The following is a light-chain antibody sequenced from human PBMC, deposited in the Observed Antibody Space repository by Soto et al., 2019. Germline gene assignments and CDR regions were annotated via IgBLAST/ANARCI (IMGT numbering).Light chain of an antibody. CDR3: QSYDSSLSGSV. CDR2: RNS. V-gene: IGLV1-40*01. CDR1: SSNIGAGYD. J-gene: IGLJ3*02. Sequence: QSVLTQPPSVSGAPGQRVTISCTRSSSNIGAGYDVHWYQQLPGTAPKLLIYRNSNRPSGVPDRVSGSKSGTSASLAITGLQAEDEADYYCQSYDSSLSGSVFGGGTKLTVL.